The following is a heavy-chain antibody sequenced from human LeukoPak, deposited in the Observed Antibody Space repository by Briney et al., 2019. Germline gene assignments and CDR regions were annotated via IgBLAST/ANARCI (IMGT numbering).Heavy chain of an antibody. J-gene: IGHJ5*02. CDR2: IYTSGST. CDR3: ARHVRKRGIAVAGTPGWFDP. Sequence: NSSETLSLTCAVYGGSFSGYYWSWIRQPPGKGLEWIGRIYTSGSTNYNPSLKSRVTMSVDTSKNQFSLKLSSVTAADTAVYYCARHVRKRGIAVAGTPGWFDPWGQGTLVTVSS. V-gene: IGHV4-59*10. CDR1: GGSFSGYY. D-gene: IGHD6-19*01.